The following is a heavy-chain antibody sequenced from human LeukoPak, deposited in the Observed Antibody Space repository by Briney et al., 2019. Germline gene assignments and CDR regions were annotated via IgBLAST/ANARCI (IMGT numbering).Heavy chain of an antibody. CDR1: GGPFRGFF. V-gene: IGHV4-34*01. D-gene: IGHD4-23*01. CDR3: ARGIFYGGRNQYIWLDL. Sequence: SETLSLTCAVYGGPFRGFFWSWIRQAPGKGLEWIGEVSHSGSSNYNPSLKSRINISLDTSKSQFSLRLTSVTAAYTAVYYCARGIFYGGRNQYIWLDLWGQGTLVTVSS. J-gene: IGHJ5*02. CDR2: VSHSGSS.